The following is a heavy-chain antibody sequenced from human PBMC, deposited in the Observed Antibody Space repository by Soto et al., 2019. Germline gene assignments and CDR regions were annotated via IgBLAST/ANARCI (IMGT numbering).Heavy chain of an antibody. Sequence: EVHLSESGGGLVQPGESLRISCAASGFIFSDYAMTWVRQAPGRGLEWVSGISGSGESIYYADSVEGRFTISRDNSKNTLYLQMNSLRGEDTAVYYCARDRHGSDWYTYYFYTLAVWGQGTMVTVSS. CDR1: GFIFSDYA. CDR3: ARDRHGSDWYTYYFYTLAV. D-gene: IGHD6-13*01. J-gene: IGHJ6*02. V-gene: IGHV3-23*01. CDR2: ISGSGESI.